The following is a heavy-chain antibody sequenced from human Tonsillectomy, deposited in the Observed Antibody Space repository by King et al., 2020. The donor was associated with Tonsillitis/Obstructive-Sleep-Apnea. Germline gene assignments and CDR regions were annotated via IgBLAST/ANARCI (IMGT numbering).Heavy chain of an antibody. Sequence: VQLVESGGGLVKPGGSLRLSCAASGFTFSSYSMNWVRQAPGKGLEWVSSISSSSYYIYYADSVKGRFTISRDNAKNSLYLQMNSLRAEDAAVYYCARENPSRAIYYYYYMDGGGKGSTVTVPS. CDR1: GFTFSSYS. V-gene: IGHV3-21*01. D-gene: IGHD6-6*01. CDR3: ARENPSRAIYYYYYMDG. J-gene: IGHJ6*03. CDR2: ISSSSYYI.